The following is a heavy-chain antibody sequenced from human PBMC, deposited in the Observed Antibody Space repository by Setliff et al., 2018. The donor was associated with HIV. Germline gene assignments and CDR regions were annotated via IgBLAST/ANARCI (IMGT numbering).Heavy chain of an antibody. Sequence: ASVKVSCKASGYTFTDYYIHWVRQAPGQGLEWMGWINPNSSDPNYAQKFQGRVTMTRDTSISTAYMDLSRLRSDDTAVYYCARRVPPIPSGDLDYWGQGTLVTVPQ. V-gene: IGHV1-2*02. CDR3: ARRVPPIPSGDLDY. CDR1: GYTFTDYY. J-gene: IGHJ4*02. CDR2: INPNSSDP. D-gene: IGHD4-17*01.